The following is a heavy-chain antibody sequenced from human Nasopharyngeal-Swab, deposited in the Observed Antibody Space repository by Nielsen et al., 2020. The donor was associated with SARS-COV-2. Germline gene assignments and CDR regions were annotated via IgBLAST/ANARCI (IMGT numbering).Heavy chain of an antibody. CDR2: ISAYNGNT. D-gene: IGHD6-13*01. J-gene: IGHJ4*02. Sequence: WVRQAPGQGLEWMGWISAYNGNTNYAQKLQGRVTMTTDTSTSTAYMELRSLRSDDTAVYYCARAVFPTRKVAAAGTLGDYWGQGTLVTVSS. CDR3: ARAVFPTRKVAAAGTLGDY. V-gene: IGHV1-18*01.